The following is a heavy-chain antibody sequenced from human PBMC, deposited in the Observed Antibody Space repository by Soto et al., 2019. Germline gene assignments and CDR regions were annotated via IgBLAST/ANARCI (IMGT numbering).Heavy chain of an antibody. D-gene: IGHD1-26*01. CDR2: INPSGGST. CDR3: ASCIVGATGLYYYYGMDV. Sequence: ASVKVSCKASGYTFTSYYMHWVRQAPGQGLEWMGIINPSGGSTSYAQKFQGRVTMTRDTSTSTVYMELSSLRSVDTAVYYCASCIVGATGLYYYYGMDVWGQGTTVTVSS. CDR1: GYTFTSYY. V-gene: IGHV1-46*01. J-gene: IGHJ6*02.